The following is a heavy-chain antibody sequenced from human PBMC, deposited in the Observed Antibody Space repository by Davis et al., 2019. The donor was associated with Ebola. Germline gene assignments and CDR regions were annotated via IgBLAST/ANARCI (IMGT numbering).Heavy chain of an antibody. CDR3: ATFNSWAKYNWFDP. Sequence: GESLNTSCAAPGFPFRRYSMSWVRQAPGKGLEWVSVIYSGGSTYYADSVKGRFTIARDNSKNTLYLQMNSLRAEDTAVYYCATFNSWAKYNWFDPWGQGTLVAVSS. CDR1: GFPFRRYS. V-gene: IGHV3-53*01. CDR2: IYSGGST. D-gene: IGHD6-13*01. J-gene: IGHJ5*02.